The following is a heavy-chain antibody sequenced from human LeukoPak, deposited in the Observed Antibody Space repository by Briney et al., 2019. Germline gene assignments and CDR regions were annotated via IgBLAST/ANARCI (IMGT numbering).Heavy chain of an antibody. V-gene: IGHV4-34*01. Sequence: SETLSLTCAVYGGSFSGYYWSWIRQPPGKGLEWIGEINHSGSTNYNPSLKSRVTISVDTSKNQFSLKLSSVTAADTAVYYCARQVVQLWWLGDYYYMDVWGKGTTVTISS. J-gene: IGHJ6*03. CDR3: ARQVVQLWWLGDYYYMDV. D-gene: IGHD5-18*01. CDR2: INHSGST. CDR1: GGSFSGYY.